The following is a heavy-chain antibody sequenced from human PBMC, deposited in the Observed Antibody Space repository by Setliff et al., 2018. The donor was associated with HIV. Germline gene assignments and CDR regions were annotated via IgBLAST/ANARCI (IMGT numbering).Heavy chain of an antibody. CDR3: ARDRGRPDSFDI. CDR1: EFSVSDKY. J-gene: IGHJ6*04. Sequence: GGSLRLSCAASEFSVSDKYMGWVRQAPGKGLVWVSRIKSDGSTTNYADSVKGRFTMSRDNAKNTLYLQMNSLRAEDTALYFCARDRGRPDSFDIWGTGTTVTVSS. D-gene: IGHD1-26*01. CDR2: IKSDGSTT. V-gene: IGHV3-74*01.